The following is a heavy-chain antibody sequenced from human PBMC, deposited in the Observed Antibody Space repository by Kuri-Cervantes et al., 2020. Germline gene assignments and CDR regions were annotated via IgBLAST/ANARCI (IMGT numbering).Heavy chain of an antibody. CDR1: GGTFSSYG. V-gene: IGHV1-69*13. Sequence: SVKVSCKASGGTFSSYGISWVRQAPGQGLEWMGGIIPIFGTANYAQKFQGRVTITADESTSTAYMELSSLRSEGTAVYYCARGYSGSFEGFIDYWGQGTLVTVSS. J-gene: IGHJ4*02. CDR2: IIPIFGTA. D-gene: IGHD1-26*01. CDR3: ARGYSGSFEGFIDY.